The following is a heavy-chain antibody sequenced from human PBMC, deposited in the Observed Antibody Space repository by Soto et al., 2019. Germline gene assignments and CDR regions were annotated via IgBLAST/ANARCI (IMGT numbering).Heavy chain of an antibody. CDR1: GFTFSSYA. Sequence: GGSLRLSCAASGFTFSSYAMSWGRQAPGKGLELVSVMSGSGRSTYYADSVKGRFTISRDDSNNTVFLQMNTLTSEYTAIYYCAKSHFPIAASRQPHFDHWGQRALVTVSS. D-gene: IGHD6-13*01. CDR2: MSGSGRST. V-gene: IGHV3-23*01. J-gene: IGHJ4*02. CDR3: AKSHFPIAASRQPHFDH.